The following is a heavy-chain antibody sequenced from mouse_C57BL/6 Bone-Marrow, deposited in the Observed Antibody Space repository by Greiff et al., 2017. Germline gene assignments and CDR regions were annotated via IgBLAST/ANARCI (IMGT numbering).Heavy chain of an antibody. CDR1: GFTFSDYG. CDR3: ASYYGNTWFAY. D-gene: IGHD2-1*01. V-gene: IGHV5-17*01. CDR2: ISSGSSTI. Sequence: EVKLMESGGGLVKPGGSLKLSCAASGFTFSDYGMHWVRQAPETGLEWVAYISSGSSTIYYADTVKGRFTISRDNDKNTLFLQMTSLRSEDTAMYYCASYYGNTWFAYWGQGTLVTVSA. J-gene: IGHJ3*01.